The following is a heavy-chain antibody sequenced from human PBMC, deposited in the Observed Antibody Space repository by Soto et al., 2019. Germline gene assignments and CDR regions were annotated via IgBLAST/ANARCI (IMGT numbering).Heavy chain of an antibody. CDR1: GFTFSSYE. CDR3: ARAVYYDSSGYYWMAFDY. J-gene: IGHJ4*02. CDR2: ISSSGSTI. V-gene: IGHV3-48*03. D-gene: IGHD3-22*01. Sequence: LGGSLRLSCAASGFTFSSYEMNWVRQAPGRGLEWVSYISSSGSTIYYADSVKGRFTISRDNAKNSLYLQMNSLRAEDTAVYYCARAVYYDSSGYYWMAFDYWGQGTLVTVSS.